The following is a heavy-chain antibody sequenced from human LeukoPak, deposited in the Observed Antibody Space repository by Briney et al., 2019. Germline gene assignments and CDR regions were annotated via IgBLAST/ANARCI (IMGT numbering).Heavy chain of an antibody. Sequence: GGSLRLSCAASGFTFSSYAMSWARQAPGKGLDWVSGISGSGGSTYYADSVKGRFTISRDNSKNTLYLQMNSLRAEDTAVYYCAKGPQSTYYYYMDVWGKGTTVTVSS. V-gene: IGHV3-23*01. CDR1: GFTFSSYA. D-gene: IGHD2-2*01. J-gene: IGHJ6*03. CDR3: AKGPQSTYYYYMDV. CDR2: ISGSGGST.